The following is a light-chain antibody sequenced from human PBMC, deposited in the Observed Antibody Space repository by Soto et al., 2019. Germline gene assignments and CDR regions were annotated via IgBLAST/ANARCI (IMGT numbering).Light chain of an antibody. J-gene: IGLJ2*01. V-gene: IGLV2-14*01. CDR3: SSYTSSKTLV. CDR2: DVS. Sequence: QSVLTQPASVSGSPGQSITISCTGTSSDVGGYNYVSWYQQHPGKAPKLMIYDVSNRPSGVSNRFSGSKSGNTASLTISGLQDEDEADFYCSSYTSSKTLVFGGGTKLTVL. CDR1: SSDVGGYNY.